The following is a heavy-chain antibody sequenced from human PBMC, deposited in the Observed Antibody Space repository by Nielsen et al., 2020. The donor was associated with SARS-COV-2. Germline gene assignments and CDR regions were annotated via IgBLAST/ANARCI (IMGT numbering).Heavy chain of an antibody. V-gene: IGHV3-20*04. CDR1: GFTFSSYA. Sequence: GESLKISCAASGFTFSSYAMHWVRQAPGKGLEWVSGINWNGGSTGYADSVKGRFTISRDNAKNSLYLQMNSLRAEDTAVYYCAKPNGKLHYYGMDVWGQGTTVTVSS. CDR2: INWNGGST. J-gene: IGHJ6*02. CDR3: AKPNGKLHYYGMDV.